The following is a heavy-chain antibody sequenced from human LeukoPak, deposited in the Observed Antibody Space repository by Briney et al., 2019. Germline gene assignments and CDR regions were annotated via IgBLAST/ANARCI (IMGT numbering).Heavy chain of an antibody. V-gene: IGHV3-21*01. Sequence: GGSLRLSCAASGFTFSSYSMNWVRQAPGKGLEWVSSISSSSSYIYYADSVKGRFTISRDNAKNSLYLQMNSLRAEDTAVYYCARDYYDSSGYYPRRVNWLDPWGQGALVTVSS. J-gene: IGHJ5*02. CDR3: ARDYYDSSGYYPRRVNWLDP. CDR2: ISSSSSYI. D-gene: IGHD3-22*01. CDR1: GFTFSSYS.